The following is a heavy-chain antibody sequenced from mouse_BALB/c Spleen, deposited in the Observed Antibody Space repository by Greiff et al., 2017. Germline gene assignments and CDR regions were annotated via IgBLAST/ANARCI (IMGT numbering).Heavy chain of an antibody. D-gene: IGHD2-14*01. CDR2: IDPANGNT. V-gene: IGHV14-3*02. Sequence: EVQRVESGAELVKPGASVKLSCTASGFNIKDTYMHWVKQRPEQGLEWIGRIDPANGNTKYDPKFQGKATITADTSSNTAYLQLSSLTSEDTAVYYCARWRYDGDYWGQGTTLTVSS. CDR1: GFNIKDTY. J-gene: IGHJ2*01. CDR3: ARWRYDGDY.